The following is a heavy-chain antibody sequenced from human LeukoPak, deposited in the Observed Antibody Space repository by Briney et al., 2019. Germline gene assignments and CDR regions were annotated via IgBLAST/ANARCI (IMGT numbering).Heavy chain of an antibody. D-gene: IGHD3-10*01. CDR2: ISGGGGST. CDR3: ARIDGGGYFEY. J-gene: IGHJ4*02. Sequence: QPGGSLRLSCAASGFTFSNYWMHWVRQAPGKGLEWVSGISGGGGSTYYADSVKGRFTISRDNAKNSLYLQMNSLRAEDTAVYYCARIDGGGYFEYWGQGTLVTVSS. CDR1: GFTFSNYW. V-gene: IGHV3-48*04.